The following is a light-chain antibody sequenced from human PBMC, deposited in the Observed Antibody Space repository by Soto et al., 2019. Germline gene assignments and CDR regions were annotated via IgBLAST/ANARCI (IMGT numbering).Light chain of an antibody. V-gene: IGLV2-14*03. CDR3: SSYTTTNSWV. CDR1: NSDVGAYNY. CDR2: DVS. J-gene: IGLJ3*02. Sequence: QSGLTQPASVSGSPGQSITISCTGTNSDVGAYNYVSWYQDHPGKAPKLIIFDVSNRPSGVSDRFSGSKSGNAASLTISGLQAEDEADYYCSSYTTTNSWVFGGGTKVTVL.